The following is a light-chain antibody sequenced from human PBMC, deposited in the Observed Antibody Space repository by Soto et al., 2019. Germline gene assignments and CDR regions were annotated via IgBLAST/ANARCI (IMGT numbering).Light chain of an antibody. J-gene: IGKJ4*01. CDR3: QQYDNLQLT. Sequence: EMQLTQYPALLSASVGDRVTVSCRASQDMNTYIAWYQQKPGKAPKLLIYDASNLETGVPSRFSGSGSGTDFTFTISSLQPEDIAAYYCQQYDNLQLTFGGGTKVDI. V-gene: IGKV1-33*01. CDR2: DAS. CDR1: QDMNTY.